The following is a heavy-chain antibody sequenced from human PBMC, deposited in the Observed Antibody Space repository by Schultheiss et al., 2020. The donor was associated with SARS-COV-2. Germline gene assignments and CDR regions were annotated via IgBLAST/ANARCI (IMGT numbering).Heavy chain of an antibody. CDR2: IYSGGST. V-gene: IGHV3-53*04. Sequence: GESLKISCAASGFTVSSNYMSWVRQAPGKGLEWVSVIYSGGSTYYADSVKGRFTISRHNSKNTLYLQMNSLGAEDTAVYYCARGVRYSSSSYFDYWGQGTLVTVSS. D-gene: IGHD6-6*01. CDR1: GFTVSSNY. J-gene: IGHJ4*02. CDR3: ARGVRYSSSSYFDY.